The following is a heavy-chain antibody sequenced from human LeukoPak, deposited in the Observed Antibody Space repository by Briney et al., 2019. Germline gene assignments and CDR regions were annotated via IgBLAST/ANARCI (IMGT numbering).Heavy chain of an antibody. CDR1: GFTFSSYA. CDR3: AKEVRESAWFYFDY. J-gene: IGHJ4*02. Sequence: PGGSLRLSCAASGFTFSSYAMSWVRQAPGKGLEWVSGISGGGGSTDYADSVKGRFTISRDNSRNTVFLQMKSLTAEDTAVYYCAKEVRESAWFYFDYWGQGTLATVSS. CDR2: ISGGGGST. V-gene: IGHV3-23*01. D-gene: IGHD3-10*01.